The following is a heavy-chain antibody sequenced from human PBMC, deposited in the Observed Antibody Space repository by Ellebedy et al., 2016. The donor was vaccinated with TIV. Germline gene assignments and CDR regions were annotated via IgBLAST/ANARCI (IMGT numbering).Heavy chain of an antibody. CDR1: GYTLTELS. CDR3: ATTGSSGWFAFDI. J-gene: IGHJ3*02. V-gene: IGHV1-24*01. D-gene: IGHD6-19*01. Sequence: AASVKVSCQVSGYTLTELSIHWVRQAPGKGLEWLGGFDPEAGETIYAQKFQGRVTMTEDTSTDTAYMELSSLRSEDTAVYYCATTGSSGWFAFDIWGQGTMVTVSS. CDR2: FDPEAGET.